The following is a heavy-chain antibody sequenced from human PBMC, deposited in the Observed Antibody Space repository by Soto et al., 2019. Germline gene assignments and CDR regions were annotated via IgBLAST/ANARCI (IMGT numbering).Heavy chain of an antibody. CDR2: IYYSGST. CDR3: AREVITMVRGVVNWFDP. V-gene: IGHV4-31*03. J-gene: IGHJ5*02. CDR1: GGSISSGGYY. D-gene: IGHD3-10*01. Sequence: QVQLQESGPGLVKPSQTLSLTCTVSGGSISSGGYYWSWIRQHPGKGLEWIGYIYYSGSTYYNPSLKSRVTISVDTSKNQFSLKLSSVTAADTAVYYCAREVITMVRGVVNWFDPWGQGTLVTVSS.